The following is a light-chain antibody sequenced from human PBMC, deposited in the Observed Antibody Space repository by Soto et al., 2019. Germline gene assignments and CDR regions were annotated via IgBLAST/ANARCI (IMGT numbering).Light chain of an antibody. CDR3: QQHYNTPRT. V-gene: IGKV1-39*01. Sequence: DVRMTQSPSTLSASVGDRLTITCRASQRISNRLAWYQQKPGKAPNLLIYTTSNLQSGVPSRFSGSGSATHFTLTISSLQPEDFATYYCQQHYNTPRTFGQGTKVDIK. J-gene: IGKJ1*01. CDR2: TTS. CDR1: QRISNR.